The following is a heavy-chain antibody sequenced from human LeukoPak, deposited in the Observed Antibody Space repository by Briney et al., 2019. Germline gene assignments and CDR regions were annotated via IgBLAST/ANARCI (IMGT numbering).Heavy chain of an antibody. D-gene: IGHD6-13*01. Sequence: ASVKVSCKASGYTFTDYYMHWVRQAPGQGLEWMGWINPNRGGTNYAQKFQGRVTMTRDSSISTAYMELSRLRSDDTAVYYCARGGGNVAAAGSPDFDYWGQGTLVTVSS. J-gene: IGHJ4*02. CDR2: INPNRGGT. CDR1: GYTFTDYY. CDR3: ARGGGNVAAAGSPDFDY. V-gene: IGHV1-2*02.